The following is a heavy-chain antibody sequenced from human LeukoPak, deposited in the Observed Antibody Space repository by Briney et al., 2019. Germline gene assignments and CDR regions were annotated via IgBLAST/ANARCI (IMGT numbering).Heavy chain of an antibody. D-gene: IGHD3-10*01. CDR2: IRYDGSNK. CDR3: AKDTPYGSGSSLDY. J-gene: IGHJ4*02. CDR1: GFTFSSYG. V-gene: IGHV3-30*02. Sequence: GGSLRLSCAASGFTFSSYGMHWVRQAPGKGLEWVAFIRYDGSNKYYADSVKGRFTISRDNSKNTLYLQMNSLRAEDTAVYYCAKDTPYGSGSSLDYWGQGTLVTVSS.